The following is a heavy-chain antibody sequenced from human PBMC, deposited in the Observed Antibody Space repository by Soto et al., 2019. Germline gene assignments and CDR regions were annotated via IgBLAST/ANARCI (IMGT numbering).Heavy chain of an antibody. CDR3: AGEVGATENYYYYGMDV. V-gene: IGHV1-69*01. CDR2: IIPIFGTA. D-gene: IGHD1-26*01. CDR1: GGTFSSYA. J-gene: IGHJ6*02. Sequence: QVQLVQSGAEVKKPGSSVKVSCKASGGTFSSYAISWVRQAPGQGLEWMGGIIPIFGTANYAQKFQGRVTITADESTNTAYMELSSLRSEDTAVYYCAGEVGATENYYYYGMDVWGQGTTVTVSS.